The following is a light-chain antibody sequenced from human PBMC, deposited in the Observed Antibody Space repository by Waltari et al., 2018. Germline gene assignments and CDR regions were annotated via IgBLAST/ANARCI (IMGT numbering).Light chain of an antibody. V-gene: IGKV2-30*02. J-gene: IGKJ1*01. Sequence: DVVMNKSPLSLPVTLGRPAPISCSSSQSHVHSDGNPYLNWFQQRSCQSPRRRFYKVSNRDYGLPDRFSGSGSGPDFTPKLSRVEAEDFGVYYCMQGTHWPWTFGQGTKVDIK. CDR3: MQGTHWPWT. CDR1: QSHVHSDGNPY. CDR2: KVS.